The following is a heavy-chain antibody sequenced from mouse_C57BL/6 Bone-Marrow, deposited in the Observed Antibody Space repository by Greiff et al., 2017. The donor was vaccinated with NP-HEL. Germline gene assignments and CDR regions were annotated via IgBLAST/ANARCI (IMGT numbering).Heavy chain of an antibody. J-gene: IGHJ4*01. CDR1: GFTFSDYG. D-gene: IGHD1-1*01. Sequence: EVKLMESGGGLVKPGGSLKLSCAASGFTFSDYGMHWVRQAPEKGLEWVAYISSGSSTIYYADTVKGRFTISRDNAKNTLFLQMTSLRSEDTAMYYCATYYYDSSYEAMDYWGQGTSVTVSS. CDR3: ATYYYDSSYEAMDY. CDR2: ISSGSSTI. V-gene: IGHV5-17*01.